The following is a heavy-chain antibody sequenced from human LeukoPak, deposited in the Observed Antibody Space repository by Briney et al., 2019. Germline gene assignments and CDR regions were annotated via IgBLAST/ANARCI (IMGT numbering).Heavy chain of an antibody. V-gene: IGHV4-39*01. Sequence: HSETLSLTCTVSGGPISSSSYYWGWIRQPPGKGLEWIGSIYYSGSTYYNPSLKSRVTISVDTSKNQFSLKLSSVTAADTAVYYCAHGSGSYYPTHYFDYWGQGTLVTVSS. CDR1: GGPISSSSYY. CDR2: IYYSGST. J-gene: IGHJ4*02. CDR3: AHGSGSYYPTHYFDY. D-gene: IGHD3-10*01.